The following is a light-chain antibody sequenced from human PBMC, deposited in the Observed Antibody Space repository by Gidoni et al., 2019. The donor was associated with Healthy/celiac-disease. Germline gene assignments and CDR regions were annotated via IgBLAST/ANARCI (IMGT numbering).Light chain of an antibody. J-gene: IGKJ1*01. CDR1: QSVSST. V-gene: IGKV3-15*01. Sequence: EIVMTQSPATLSVSPGERATRSCRASQSVSSTLAWYQQKPGQAPRLLIYGASTRATGIPARFSGSGSGTEFTLTISSLLSEDFAVYYCQQYYNWPPWTFGQGTKVEIK. CDR2: GAS. CDR3: QQYYNWPPWT.